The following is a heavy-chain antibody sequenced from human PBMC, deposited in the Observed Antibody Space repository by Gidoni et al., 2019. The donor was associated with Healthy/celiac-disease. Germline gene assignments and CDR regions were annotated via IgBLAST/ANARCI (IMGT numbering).Heavy chain of an antibody. CDR3: ARGGSSWY. Sequence: QVQLVQSGAEVQNPGAPVKVSCKASGGTFSSYALSWVRQAPGQGLEWMGGIIPICGRANYAQKFQGRVTITADESTSTAYMELSSLRSEDTAVYYCARGGSSWYWGQGTLVTVSS. J-gene: IGHJ4*02. D-gene: IGHD6-13*01. CDR2: IIPICGRA. V-gene: IGHV1-69*01. CDR1: GGTFSSYA.